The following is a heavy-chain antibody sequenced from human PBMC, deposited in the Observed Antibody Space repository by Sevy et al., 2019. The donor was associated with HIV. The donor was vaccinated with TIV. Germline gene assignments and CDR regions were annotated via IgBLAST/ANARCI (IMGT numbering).Heavy chain of an antibody. CDR1: GDSISSYY. Sequence: SETLSLTCTVSGDSISSYYWSWIRQPAGKELEWIGRIYTSGRTNYNPSLKSRVTMSVDTSKNQFSLKLRSVTAADTAVYFCTRGEVQLWPSGFDYWGQGTLVTVSS. CDR3: TRGEVQLWPSGFDY. CDR2: IYTSGRT. D-gene: IGHD1-1*01. V-gene: IGHV4-4*07. J-gene: IGHJ4*02.